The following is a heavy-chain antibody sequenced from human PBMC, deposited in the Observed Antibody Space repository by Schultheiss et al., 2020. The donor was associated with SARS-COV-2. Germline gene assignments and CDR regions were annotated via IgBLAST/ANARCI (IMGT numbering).Heavy chain of an antibody. J-gene: IGHJ6*02. Sequence: GGSLRLSCAASGFTFSSYSMNWVRQAPGKGLEWVARIYGDGSDTTYAESVEGRFTVFRDNAKNTLYLQMNSLRAEDTAVYYCARDGAILSTTWGGMDVWGQGTTVTVSS. V-gene: IGHV3-74*01. CDR3: ARDGAILSTTWGGMDV. D-gene: IGHD2/OR15-2a*01. CDR1: GFTFSSYS. CDR2: IYGDGSDT.